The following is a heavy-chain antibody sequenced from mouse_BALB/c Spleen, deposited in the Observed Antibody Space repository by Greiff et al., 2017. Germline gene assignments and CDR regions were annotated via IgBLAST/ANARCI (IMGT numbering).Heavy chain of an antibody. Sequence: VQLQQSGAELVRPGVSVKISCKGSGYTFTDYAMHWVKQSHAKSLEWIGVISTYYGDASYNQKFKGKATMTVDKSSSTAYMELARLTSEDSAIYYCARKTTGTWFAYWGQGTLVTVSA. CDR2: ISTYYGDA. D-gene: IGHD1-1*01. CDR1: GYTFTDYA. V-gene: IGHV1S137*01. CDR3: ARKTTGTWFAY. J-gene: IGHJ3*01.